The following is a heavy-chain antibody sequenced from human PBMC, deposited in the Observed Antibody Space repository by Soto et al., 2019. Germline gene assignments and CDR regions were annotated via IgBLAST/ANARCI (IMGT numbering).Heavy chain of an antibody. J-gene: IGHJ4*02. D-gene: IGHD3-10*01. CDR3: ARQVTYYYGSGSYYTNDYFDY. CDR1: GGSFSGYY. Sequence: PSETLSLTCAVYGGSFSGYYWSWIRQPPGKGLEWIGEINHSGSTNYNPSLKSRVTISVDTSKNQFSLKLSSVTAADTAVYYCARQVTYYYGSGSYYTNDYFDYWGQGTLVTVSS. V-gene: IGHV4-34*01. CDR2: INHSGST.